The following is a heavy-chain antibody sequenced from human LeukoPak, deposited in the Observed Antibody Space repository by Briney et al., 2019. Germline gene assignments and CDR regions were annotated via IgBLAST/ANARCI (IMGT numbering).Heavy chain of an antibody. Sequence: SETLSLTCTVSGGSITNYYWSWIRQPPGKGLEWIGNIFNSRNTNYNPSLSSRVTISVDTSKNRFSLKVSSVTAADTAAYYCARNEYYDFWSGYPPDYYGMDVWGQGTTVTVSS. CDR3: ARNEYYDFWSGYPPDYYGMDV. D-gene: IGHD3-3*01. CDR2: IFNSRNT. V-gene: IGHV4-59*01. CDR1: GGSITNYY. J-gene: IGHJ6*02.